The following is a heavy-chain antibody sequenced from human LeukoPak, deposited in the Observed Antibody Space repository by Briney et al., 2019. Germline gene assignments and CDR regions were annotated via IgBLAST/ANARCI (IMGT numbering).Heavy chain of an antibody. CDR1: GFTFDDYA. CDR2: ISWNSGSI. CDR3: AKDSSSSYAISD. Sequence: GGSLRLSCAASGFTFDDYAMHWVRQAPGKGLEWVSGISWNSGSIGYADSVKGRFTISRDNAKNSLYLQMNSLRAEDTALYYCAKDSSSSYAISDWGQGTLVTVSS. D-gene: IGHD2-2*01. J-gene: IGHJ4*02. V-gene: IGHV3-9*01.